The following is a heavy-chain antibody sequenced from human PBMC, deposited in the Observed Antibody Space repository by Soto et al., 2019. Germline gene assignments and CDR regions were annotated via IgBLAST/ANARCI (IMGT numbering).Heavy chain of an antibody. Sequence: QVQLVESGGGVVQPGRSLRLSCAASGFTFSSYAMHWVRQAPGKGLEWVAIISYDGSNKYYADSVKGRFTISRDNSKNTLYLQMNSLRAADTAVYYCARGGLRFLELLAYGMDVWGQGTTVTVSS. J-gene: IGHJ6*02. CDR3: ARGGLRFLELLAYGMDV. CDR1: GFTFSSYA. D-gene: IGHD3-3*01. CDR2: ISYDGSNK. V-gene: IGHV3-30-3*01.